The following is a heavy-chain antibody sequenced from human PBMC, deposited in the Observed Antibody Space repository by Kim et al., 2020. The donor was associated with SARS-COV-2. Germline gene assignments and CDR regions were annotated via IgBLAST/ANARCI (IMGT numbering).Heavy chain of an antibody. CDR2: IIPVSAIV. CDR3: AKGVVFIPAALKYYYYALD. CDR1: GGSFRNYG. V-gene: IGHV1-69*13. Sequence: SVKVSCTASGGSFRNYGISWVRQAPGRGLEWMGGIIPVSAIVNYAQRFRGRVAITADAAASTVYMELSSLRSDDTAVYFCAKGVVFIPAALKYYYYALD. D-gene: IGHD2-2*01. J-gene: IGHJ6*01.